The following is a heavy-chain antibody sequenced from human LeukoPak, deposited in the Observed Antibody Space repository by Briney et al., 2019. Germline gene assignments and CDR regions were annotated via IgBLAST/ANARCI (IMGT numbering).Heavy chain of an antibody. Sequence: GGSLRLSCAASGFTVSSNYMSWVRQAPGKGLEWVSVIYSGGNTYYADSVKGRFTISRDNSENTVYLQMNSLRAEDTAVYYCAREGNGYGDHYFDYWGQGTLVTVSS. CDR2: IYSGGNT. V-gene: IGHV3-53*01. J-gene: IGHJ4*02. CDR3: AREGNGYGDHYFDY. D-gene: IGHD4-17*01. CDR1: GFTVSSNY.